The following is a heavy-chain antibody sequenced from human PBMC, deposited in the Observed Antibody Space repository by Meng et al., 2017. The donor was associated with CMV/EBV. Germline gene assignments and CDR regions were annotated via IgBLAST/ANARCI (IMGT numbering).Heavy chain of an antibody. J-gene: IGHJ4*02. D-gene: IGHD6-13*01. CDR3: AKDTYSSLDY. V-gene: IGHV3-21*01. CDR2: ISSSSSYI. CDR1: GFTFSSYS. Sequence: GESLKISCAASGFTFSSYSMNWVRQAPGKGLEWVSSISSSSSYIYYADSVKGRFTISRDNSKNTLYLQMNSLRAEDTAVYYCAKDTYSSLDYWGQGTLVTVSS.